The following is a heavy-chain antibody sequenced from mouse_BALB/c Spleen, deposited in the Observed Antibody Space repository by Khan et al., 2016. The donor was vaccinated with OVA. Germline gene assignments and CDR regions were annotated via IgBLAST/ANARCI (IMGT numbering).Heavy chain of an antibody. CDR3: ARSVTITTVVATDLYY. V-gene: IGHV3-2*02. J-gene: IGHJ2*01. CDR2: ISYSGRT. CDR1: GYSITSDYA. Sequence: EVQLQESGPGLVKPSQSLSITCTVTGYSITSDYAWNWIRQFPGNKLEWMGYISYSGRTSYNPSLKSRISITRDTSKNQFFLQLNSVTTEDTATYYCARSVTITTVVATDLYYWGQGTTLTVSS. D-gene: IGHD1-1*01.